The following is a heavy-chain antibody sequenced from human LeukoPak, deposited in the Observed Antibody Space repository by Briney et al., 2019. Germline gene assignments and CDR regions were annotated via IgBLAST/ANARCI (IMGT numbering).Heavy chain of an antibody. CDR1: GFSFSSFW. J-gene: IGHJ4*02. Sequence: SGGSLRLSCAASGFSFSSFWMTWGRQAPGKGPEWVANINEGGGEKYYVDSVKGRFTISRDNGKNSLYLEMNSLRADDTAVYFCVQGGHFDFWGQGAPVTVSS. D-gene: IGHD3-16*01. CDR2: INEGGGEK. V-gene: IGHV3-7*01. CDR3: VQGGHFDF.